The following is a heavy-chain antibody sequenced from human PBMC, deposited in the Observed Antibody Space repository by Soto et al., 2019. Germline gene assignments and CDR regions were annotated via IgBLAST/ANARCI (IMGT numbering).Heavy chain of an antibody. CDR3: ERVSTHDIMDV. CDR2: ISGYNANT. V-gene: IGHV1-18*04. CDR1: GYTFTNNG. D-gene: IGHD1-1*01. Sequence: QVQLVQSGGEVRKPGASVKVSCKTTGYTFTNNGINWVRQAPGQGLEWMGWISGYNANTKYAQKFQGRVTSTTDTLTTTACMEVRSLRSDDTSVFFCERVSTHDIMDVWGQETTFPASS. J-gene: IGHJ6*02.